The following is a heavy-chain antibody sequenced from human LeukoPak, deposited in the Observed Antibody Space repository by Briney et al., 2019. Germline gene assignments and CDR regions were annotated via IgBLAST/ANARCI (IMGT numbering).Heavy chain of an antibody. D-gene: IGHD3-10*01. CDR1: GFTFSSYE. Sequence: GGSLRLSCAASGFTFSSYEMNWVRQAPGKGLEWVSYISSSGSTIYYADSVKGRFTISRDNAKNSLYLQMNSLRAEDTAVYYCAKGTKITMVRGVIPSVLSYYMDVWGKGTTVTISS. CDR3: AKGTKITMVRGVIPSVLSYYMDV. V-gene: IGHV3-48*03. J-gene: IGHJ6*03. CDR2: ISSSGSTI.